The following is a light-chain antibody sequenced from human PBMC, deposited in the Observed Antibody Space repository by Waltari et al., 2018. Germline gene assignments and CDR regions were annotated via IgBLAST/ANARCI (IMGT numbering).Light chain of an antibody. J-gene: IGKJ4*01. CDR1: QSLSNY. CDR3: QQRRNWPLT. V-gene: IGKV3-11*01. CDR2: DTS. Sequence: DIVLTQSPATLSLSPGERATLSCRASQSLSNYLAWYQQKPGQAPRLLIYDTSNRATGIPAMFSGSGFGTDFTLTISSLEPEDFAVYYCQQRRNWPLTFGGGTKVEIK.